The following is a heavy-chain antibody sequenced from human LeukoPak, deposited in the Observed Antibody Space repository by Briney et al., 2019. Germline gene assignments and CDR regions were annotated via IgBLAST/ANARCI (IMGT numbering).Heavy chain of an antibody. CDR3: AKDAYSSNWYYFDF. Sequence: GGSLILSCAASGFTFDDYAMHRVRQAPGKGLEWVLGISWNSGNIGYADSVKGRFTISRDNAKNSLYLQMNSLRAEDTALYYCAKDAYSSNWYYFDFWGQGTLVTVSS. D-gene: IGHD6-13*01. CDR2: ISWNSGNI. J-gene: IGHJ4*02. CDR1: GFTFDDYA. V-gene: IGHV3-9*01.